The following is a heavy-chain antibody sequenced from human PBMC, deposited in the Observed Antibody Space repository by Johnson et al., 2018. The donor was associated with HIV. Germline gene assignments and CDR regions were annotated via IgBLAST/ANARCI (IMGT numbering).Heavy chain of an antibody. CDR3: TRQADI. CDR1: GFTFSSYA. CDR2: ISYDGSNK. V-gene: IGHV3-30*04. J-gene: IGHJ3*02. Sequence: QVQLVESGGGLVQPGGSLRLSCAASGFTFSSYAMHWVRQAPGKVLEWVAVISYDGSNKYYADSVKGRFTISRDDSKNTAYLQMNSLKTEDTAVYYCTRQADIWGQGTMVTVSS.